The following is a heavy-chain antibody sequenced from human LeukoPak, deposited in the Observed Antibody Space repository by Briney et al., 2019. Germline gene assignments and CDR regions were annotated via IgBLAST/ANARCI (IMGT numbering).Heavy chain of an antibody. CDR2: IYYSGST. CDR3: ARTYSSGWRLFGY. Sequence: PSETLSLTCTVSGGSVSSGSDYWSWIRQPPGKGLEWIGYIYYSGSTNYNPSLKSRVTISEDTSKNQFSLKLSSVTAADTAVYYCARTYSSGWRLFGYWGQGTLVTVSS. CDR1: GGSVSSGSDY. V-gene: IGHV4-61*01. D-gene: IGHD6-19*01. J-gene: IGHJ4*02.